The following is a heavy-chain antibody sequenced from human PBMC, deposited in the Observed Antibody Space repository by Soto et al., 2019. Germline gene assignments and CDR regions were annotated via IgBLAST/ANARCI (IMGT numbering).Heavy chain of an antibody. CDR1: GFTFPSSA. J-gene: IGHJ4*02. D-gene: IGHD3-22*01. Sequence: QMQLVQSGPEVKKPGTSEKVYCKASGFTFPSSAMQWVRQARGQRLGWIGGIVVGRGNTNYAQKFQGRVTSTRDMSTSTAHMELSSLRSEDTAVYYCAAGYYYDSSGYYEFAYWGQGTLVTVSS. CDR2: IVVGRGNT. V-gene: IGHV1-58*02. CDR3: AAGYYYDSSGYYEFAY.